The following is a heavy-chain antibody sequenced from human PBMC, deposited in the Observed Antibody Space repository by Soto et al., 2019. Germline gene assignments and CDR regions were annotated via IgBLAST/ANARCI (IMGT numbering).Heavy chain of an antibody. CDR3: AKRFSASWSIES. Sequence: QVQLVESGGGVVQPGRSLRLSCAVSGFTFSTYGMNWVRQAPGKGLEWVAVISNGGSDHYYGDSVKGRFTVSRDNSKNTMSLQMNSLRPEDTAVYYCAKRFSASWSIESWGQGTLVIVSS. CDR2: ISNGGSDH. J-gene: IGHJ5*01. D-gene: IGHD6-13*01. CDR1: GFTFSTYG. V-gene: IGHV3-30*18.